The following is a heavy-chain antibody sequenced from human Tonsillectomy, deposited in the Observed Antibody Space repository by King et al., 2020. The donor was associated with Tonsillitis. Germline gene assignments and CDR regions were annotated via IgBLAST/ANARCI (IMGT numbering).Heavy chain of an antibody. J-gene: IGHJ2*01. Sequence: VQLVESGGGLVKPGGSLGLSCAASGFTFSNAWMSWVRQAPGKGLEWVGRIKSKTDGGTTDYAAPVKGRFTISSDDSKNTLYLQMNSLKTEDTAVYHCTPEPPPLFVTMVLGVSGRYFDLWGRGTLVSVSS. CDR3: TPEPPPLFVTMVLGVSGRYFDL. V-gene: IGHV3-15*01. CDR1: GFTFSNAW. CDR2: IKSKTDGGTT. D-gene: IGHD3-10*01.